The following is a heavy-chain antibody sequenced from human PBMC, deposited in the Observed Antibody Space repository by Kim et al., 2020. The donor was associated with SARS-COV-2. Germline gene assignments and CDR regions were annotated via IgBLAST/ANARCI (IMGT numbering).Heavy chain of an antibody. D-gene: IGHD4-17*01. CDR1: GFTFSYYG. V-gene: IGHV3-30*18. Sequence: GGSLRLSCVASGFTFSYYGMYWVRQAPGKGLEGVAVISYDGSNKYYADSVKGRFTVSRDNSKNTLSLQMDSLRAEDTAVYYCAKRNSSSSYYGGKGLYGMDVWGQGTTVTVSS. J-gene: IGHJ6*02. CDR2: ISYDGSNK. CDR3: AKRNSSSSYYGGKGLYGMDV.